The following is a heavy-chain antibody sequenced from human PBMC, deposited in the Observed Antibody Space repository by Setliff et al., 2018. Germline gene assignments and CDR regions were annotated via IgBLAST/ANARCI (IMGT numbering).Heavy chain of an antibody. CDR2: VSSRGNT. J-gene: IGHJ3*02. Sequence: KTSETLSLTCSLSGDFISSGSYYWSWIRQTAGNGLEWIGHVSSRGNTNYNPSLKSRVTISIDTSSKHFSLILTSVTAADTAVYYCARDPGYPSGVAGGFDTWGQGTTVT. V-gene: IGHV4-61*09. CDR3: ARDPGYPSGVAGGFDT. D-gene: IGHD2-2*03. CDR1: GDFISSGSYY.